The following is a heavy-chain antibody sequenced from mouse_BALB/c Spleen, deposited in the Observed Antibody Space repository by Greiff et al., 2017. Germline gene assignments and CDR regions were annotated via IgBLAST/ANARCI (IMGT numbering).Heavy chain of an antibody. J-gene: IGHJ2*01. CDR2: IDPENGDT. CDR3: NAEGYVDY. Sequence: VQLQQSGAELVRSGASVKLSCTASGFNIKDYYMHWVKQRPEQGLEWIGWIDPENGDTEYAPKFQGKATMTADTSSNTAYLQLSSLTSEDTAVYYCNAEGYVDYWGQGTTLTVSS. V-gene: IGHV14-4*02. CDR1: GFNIKDYY.